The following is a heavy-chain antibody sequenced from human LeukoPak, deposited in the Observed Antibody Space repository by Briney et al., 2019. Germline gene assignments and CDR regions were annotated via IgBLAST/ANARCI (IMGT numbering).Heavy chain of an antibody. CDR3: ARVAAVAQGLFDY. CDR1: GYSISSGYY. J-gene: IGHJ4*02. CDR2: IYHSGST. Sequence: SETLSLTCTVSGYSISSGYYWGWIRQPPGKGLEWIGSIYHSGSTYYNPSLKSRVTISVDTSKNYFSLKLNSVTAADTAVYYCARVAAVAQGLFDYWGQGTLVTVSS. V-gene: IGHV4-38-2*02. D-gene: IGHD6-19*01.